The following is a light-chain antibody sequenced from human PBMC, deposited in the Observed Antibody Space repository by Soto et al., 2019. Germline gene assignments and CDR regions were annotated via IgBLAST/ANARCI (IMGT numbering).Light chain of an antibody. CDR1: QSLVHSDGIAY. Sequence: VVMTQSPLSLPVTLGQPASISCRSNQSLVHSDGIAYFSWFQQRPGRSPRRLIYKVSNRDSGGPARFSGSGSGTDFALKISRVEAEDVGVYYCMQGTHWPITFGQGTRLEIK. V-gene: IGKV2-30*02. J-gene: IGKJ5*01. CDR2: KVS. CDR3: MQGTHWPIT.